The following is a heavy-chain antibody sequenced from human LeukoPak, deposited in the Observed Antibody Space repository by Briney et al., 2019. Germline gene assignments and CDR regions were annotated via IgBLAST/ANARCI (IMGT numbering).Heavy chain of an antibody. CDR2: ISGSGLST. Sequence: PGGSLRLSCAASGVTFSSYAMSWVRQAPGKGLEWGSYISGSGLSTYYADSVKGRFTISRDNSKNTLYLQMNSLTAEDTAVYYCAKDRSIAAGDDAFDLWGQGTIVTVSS. D-gene: IGHD6-13*01. CDR1: GVTFSSYA. CDR3: AKDRSIAAGDDAFDL. V-gene: IGHV3-23*01. J-gene: IGHJ3*01.